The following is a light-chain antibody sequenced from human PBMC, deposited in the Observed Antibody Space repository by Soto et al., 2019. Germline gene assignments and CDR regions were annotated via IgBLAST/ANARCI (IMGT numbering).Light chain of an antibody. CDR1: SSDVGAYTY. Sequence: QSVLTQPPSASGSPGQSVTISCTGTSSDVGAYTYVSWFQQHPGKAPKLMIYEVSKRPSGVPDRFSGSKSGNTASLTVSGLQAEDEADYYCSAYAGSNNVVFGGGTKVTVL. CDR2: EVS. CDR3: SAYAGSNNVV. V-gene: IGLV2-8*01. J-gene: IGLJ2*01.